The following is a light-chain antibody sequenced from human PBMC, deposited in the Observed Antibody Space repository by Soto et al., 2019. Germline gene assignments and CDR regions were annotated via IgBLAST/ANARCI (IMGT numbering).Light chain of an antibody. J-gene: IGKJ1*01. V-gene: IGKV3-20*01. CDR1: QIISGSY. CDR2: GVA. Sequence: EIVLAQSPGTLSLSPGERATLSCRASQIISGSYLAWYQQKPGQAPRLLIYGVASRVTGTPDRFSGTGSGTEFSLTISRLEPEDFAVYYCQHYGTSPRTFGQGTKVDIK. CDR3: QHYGTSPRT.